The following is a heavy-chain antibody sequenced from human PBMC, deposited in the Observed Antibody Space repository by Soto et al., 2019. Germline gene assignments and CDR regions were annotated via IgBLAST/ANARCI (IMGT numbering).Heavy chain of an antibody. CDR3: AHTHLTTAANAFDV. CDR1: GFSLTTLGAG. CDR2: IYWDDDR. D-gene: IGHD1-1*01. J-gene: IGHJ3*01. V-gene: IGHV2-5*02. Sequence: QITLRESGPTLVKPTQALTLTCNFSGFSLTTLGAGVGWVRQPPGKALEWLALIYWDDDRQFSPSLKTRLTITKDPSKNLVVLTMTNIDPVDTGTYYCAHTHLTTAANAFDVWGPGTIVTVSS.